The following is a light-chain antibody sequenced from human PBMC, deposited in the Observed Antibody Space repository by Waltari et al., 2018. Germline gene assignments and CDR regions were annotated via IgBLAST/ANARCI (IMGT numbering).Light chain of an antibody. Sequence: QSALTQPASVSWSPGQSITISCAVSNSDGGGDNFVSWYQQHPGKAPKLMIYDVSNRPSGVSNRFSVSKSGNTASLTISGLQAEDEADYYCNSYSTSSPFVFGAGTRVTVL. CDR3: NSYSTSSPFV. CDR1: NSDGGGDNF. CDR2: DVS. J-gene: IGLJ1*01. V-gene: IGLV2-14*01.